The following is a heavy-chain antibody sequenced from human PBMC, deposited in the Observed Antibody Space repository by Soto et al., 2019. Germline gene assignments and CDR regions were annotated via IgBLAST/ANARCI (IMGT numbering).Heavy chain of an antibody. Sequence: SETLSLTCTVSGGSISSYYWSWIRQPPGKGLEWIGYIYYGGSTNYNPSLKSRVTISVDTSKNQFSLKLSSVTAADTAVYYCARDARYIAAAGTFDYYYMDVWGKGTTVTVSS. J-gene: IGHJ6*03. V-gene: IGHV4-59*01. D-gene: IGHD6-13*01. CDR2: IYYGGST. CDR1: GGSISSYY. CDR3: ARDARYIAAAGTFDYYYMDV.